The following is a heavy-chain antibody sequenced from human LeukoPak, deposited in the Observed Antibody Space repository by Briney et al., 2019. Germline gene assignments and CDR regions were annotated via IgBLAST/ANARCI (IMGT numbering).Heavy chain of an antibody. CDR2: INHSGST. CDR1: GGSFSGYY. J-gene: IGHJ4*02. CDR3: ASLVSGDYTLYYFDY. V-gene: IGHV4-34*01. Sequence: PSETLSLTCAVCGGSFSGYYWSWIRQPPGKGLEWIGEINHSGSTNYNPSLKSRVTISVDTSKNQFSLKLSSVTAADTAVYYCASLVSGDYTLYYFDYWGQGTLVTVSS. D-gene: IGHD4-17*01.